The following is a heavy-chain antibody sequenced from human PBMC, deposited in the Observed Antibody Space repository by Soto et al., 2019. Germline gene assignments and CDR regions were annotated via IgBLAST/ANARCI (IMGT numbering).Heavy chain of an antibody. D-gene: IGHD6-13*01. CDR1: GDTYTSNG. V-gene: IGHV1-18*01. Sequence: ASVKLTCKASGDTYTSNGISWVRQAPGQGLEWMGWISAYNGNTNYAQKLQGRVTMTTDTSTSTAYMELRSLRSDDTAVYYCARTYSPFDYWGQGTLVTVSS. J-gene: IGHJ4*02. CDR3: ARTYSPFDY. CDR2: ISAYNGNT.